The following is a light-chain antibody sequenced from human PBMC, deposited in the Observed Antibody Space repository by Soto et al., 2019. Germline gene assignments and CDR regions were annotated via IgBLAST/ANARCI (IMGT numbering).Light chain of an antibody. J-gene: IGKJ2*01. CDR1: QSVSSY. V-gene: IGKV3-11*01. Sequence: EIVLTQSPATLSLSPGERATLSCRASQSVSSYLAWYQQKPGQAPGLLIYDASNRATGIPARFSGSGSGTDFTLTISSLEPEDFAVYSSQHRSNWPPYPFGQGPSWRSN. CDR3: QHRSNWPPYP. CDR2: DAS.